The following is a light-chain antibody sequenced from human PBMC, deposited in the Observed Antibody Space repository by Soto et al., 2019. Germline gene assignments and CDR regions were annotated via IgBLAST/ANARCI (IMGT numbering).Light chain of an antibody. Sequence: EIVMTQSPATLSVSPGDRATLSCRASQSVSSNLAWYQRRPGQAPRLLIYGASTRATGIPVRFSGSGSGTEFTLTIGGLQSEDFAVYYCQQYNNWPRTFGHGTTVD. V-gene: IGKV3-15*01. CDR2: GAS. CDR3: QQYNNWPRT. J-gene: IGKJ3*01. CDR1: QSVSSN.